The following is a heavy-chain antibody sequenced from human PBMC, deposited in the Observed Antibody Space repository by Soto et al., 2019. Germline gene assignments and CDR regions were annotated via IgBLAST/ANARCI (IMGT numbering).Heavy chain of an antibody. CDR3: AKRGRMDV. V-gene: IGHV3-23*01. Sequence: EGQLLESGGGLVQPGGSLRLSCAASGFTFSSYAMNWVRQAPGKGLEWVSRISGSGDTTYYAYSVRGRFTISSDNSKNTLYVHMNSLRAEDTAVYYCAKRGRMDVWGQGTTVTVSS. CDR2: ISGSGDTT. CDR1: GFTFSSYA. J-gene: IGHJ6*02.